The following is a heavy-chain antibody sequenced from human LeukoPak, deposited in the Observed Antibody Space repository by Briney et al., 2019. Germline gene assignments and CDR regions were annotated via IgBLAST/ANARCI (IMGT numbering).Heavy chain of an antibody. Sequence: GGSLRLSCAVSGFTFSSSWMHWVRQAPGKGLGWVAGISYDGSNKYYADSVKGRFTISRDNSKNTLYLQMNSLRAEDTAVYYCARGDYDFWSGSLGYWGQGTLVTVSS. D-gene: IGHD3-3*01. CDR2: ISYDGSNK. CDR1: GFTFSSSW. CDR3: ARGDYDFWSGSLGY. J-gene: IGHJ4*02. V-gene: IGHV3-30-3*01.